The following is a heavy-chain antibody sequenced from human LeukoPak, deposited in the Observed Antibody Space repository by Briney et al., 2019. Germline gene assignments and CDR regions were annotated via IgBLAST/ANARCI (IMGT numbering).Heavy chain of an antibody. CDR2: IYSGGST. J-gene: IGHJ4*02. CDR3: AREAAADPYYFDY. D-gene: IGHD6-13*01. V-gene: IGHV3-66*01. CDR1: GFTFNNFG. Sequence: GGSLRLSCEASGFTFNNFGMHWVRQAPGKGLEWVSVIYSGGSTNYADSVKGRFTISRDNSKNTLYLQMNSLRVEDTAVYYCAREAAADPYYFDYWGQGTLVTVSS.